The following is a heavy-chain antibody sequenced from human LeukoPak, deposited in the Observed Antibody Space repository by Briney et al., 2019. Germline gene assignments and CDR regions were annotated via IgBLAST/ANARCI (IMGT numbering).Heavy chain of an antibody. CDR2: INPNSGGT. CDR1: GYTFTGYY. CDR3: ATIPMYCGSYSYAFDI. J-gene: IGHJ3*02. Sequence: GASVKVSCKASGYTFTGYYMHWVRQAPGQGLEWMGRINPNSGGTNYAQKFQGRVTMTRDTSISTAYMELSRLRSDDTAVYYCATIPMYCGSYSYAFDILGQGTMVTVSS. D-gene: IGHD1-26*01. V-gene: IGHV1-2*06.